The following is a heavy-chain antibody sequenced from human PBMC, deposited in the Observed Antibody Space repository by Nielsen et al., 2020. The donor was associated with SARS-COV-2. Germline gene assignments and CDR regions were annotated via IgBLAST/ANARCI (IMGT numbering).Heavy chain of an antibody. J-gene: IGHJ4*02. Sequence: GGSLRLSCAASGFSVTNSYMTWVRQAPGKGLEWVSVIYSGGTTYYADSVRGRFTISRDSSNNTMYLQMSSLRADDTAVYYCASGYCATNGCRKDYWGQGTLVTVSS. CDR3: ASGYCATNGCRKDY. V-gene: IGHV3-66*01. D-gene: IGHD2-8*01. CDR1: GFSVTNSY. CDR2: IYSGGTT.